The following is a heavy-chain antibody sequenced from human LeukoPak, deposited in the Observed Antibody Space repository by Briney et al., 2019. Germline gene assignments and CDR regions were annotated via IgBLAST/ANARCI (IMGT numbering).Heavy chain of an antibody. CDR3: ARDHGLASAWFDP. Sequence: SETLSLTCTVSGDSMNSYFWTWIRQPAGKGLEWIGRISTSGNTNYNPSLKSRVTMSEDTSKNQFSLRLTSVTAADTAVYYCARDHGLASAWFDPWGQGILVTVSS. D-gene: IGHD2-8*01. J-gene: IGHJ5*02. CDR1: GDSMNSYF. CDR2: ISTSGNT. V-gene: IGHV4-4*07.